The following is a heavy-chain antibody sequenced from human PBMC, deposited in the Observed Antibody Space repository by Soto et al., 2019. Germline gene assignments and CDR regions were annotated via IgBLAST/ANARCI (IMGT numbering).Heavy chain of an antibody. D-gene: IGHD3-22*01. CDR1: GLSFNILA. J-gene: IGHJ4*02. V-gene: IGHV3-23*01. CDR3: AKDPTSYDSSAQFDS. Sequence: EVKLLESGGRLVQPGGSLRLSCAASGLSFNILAMNWVRQAPGQGLEWVSGISGGGGSTYYADSVKGRFTISRDNSNNTLYLQMNSLRAEDTAVYYCAKDPTSYDSSAQFDSWGQGTLVTVSS. CDR2: ISGGGGST.